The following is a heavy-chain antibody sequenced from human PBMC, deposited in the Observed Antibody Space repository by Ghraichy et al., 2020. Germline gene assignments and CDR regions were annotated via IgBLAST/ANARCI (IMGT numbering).Heavy chain of an antibody. J-gene: IGHJ3*02. CDR2: ISGSGTSI. Sequence: CAASGIDVSDYYMSWIRQAPGRGLEGLSYISGSGTSIYYADSVRGRFSISSDNAKKSLYLQMSSLRAEDTAVSYCSRDRRVGVAWGYAFAIWGQGTTVTVSS. CDR3: SRDRRVGVAWGYAFAI. D-gene: IGHD2-15*01. V-gene: IGHV3-11*01. CDR1: GIDVSDYY.